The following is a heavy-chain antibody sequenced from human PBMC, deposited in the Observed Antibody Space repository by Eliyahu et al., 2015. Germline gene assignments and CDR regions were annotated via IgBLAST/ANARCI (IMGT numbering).Heavy chain of an antibody. CDR1: TFSSYA. Sequence: TFSSYAMHWVRQAPGKGLEWVAVISYDGSNKYYADSVKGRFTISRDNSKNTLYLQMNSLRAEDTAVYYCARDIMEYQLATMFDYWGQGTLVTVSS. D-gene: IGHD2-2*01. CDR2: ISYDGSNK. CDR3: ARDIMEYQLATMFDY. J-gene: IGHJ4*02. V-gene: IGHV3-30-3*01.